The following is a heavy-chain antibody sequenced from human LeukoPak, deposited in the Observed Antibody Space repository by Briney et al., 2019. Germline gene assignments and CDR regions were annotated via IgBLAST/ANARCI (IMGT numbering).Heavy chain of an antibody. Sequence: SETLSLTCTVSGGSISSYYWSWIRRPPGKGLEWIGYIYYSGSTNYNPSLKSRVTISVDTSKNQFSLKLSSVTAADTAVYYCARGRITMVRGVIIGNWFDPWGQGTLVTVSS. CDR3: ARGRITMVRGVIIGNWFDP. D-gene: IGHD3-10*01. CDR2: IYYSGST. J-gene: IGHJ5*02. CDR1: GGSISSYY. V-gene: IGHV4-59*01.